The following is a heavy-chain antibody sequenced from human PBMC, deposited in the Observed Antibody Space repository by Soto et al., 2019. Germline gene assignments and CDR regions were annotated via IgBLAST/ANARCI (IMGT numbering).Heavy chain of an antibody. CDR3: ARYASGYCSSTSCSTGYYYYYGMDV. Sequence: QVQLVQSGAEVKKPGSSVKVSCKASGGTFSSYAISWVRQAPGQGLEWMGGIIPIFGTANYAQKFQGRVTITADESTSTAYMELSSLRSEDTAVYYCARYASGYCSSTSCSTGYYYYYGMDVWGQGTTVTVSS. CDR1: GGTFSSYA. D-gene: IGHD2-2*01. J-gene: IGHJ6*02. CDR2: IIPIFGTA. V-gene: IGHV1-69*01.